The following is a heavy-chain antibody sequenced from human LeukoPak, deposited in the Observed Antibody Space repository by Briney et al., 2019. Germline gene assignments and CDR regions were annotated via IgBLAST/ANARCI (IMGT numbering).Heavy chain of an antibody. CDR3: ARQRYELGASYFFYGMDV. J-gene: IGHJ6*02. CDR1: GGSISSYY. CDR2: IYYTGSGST. V-gene: IGHV4-59*08. D-gene: IGHD1-26*01. Sequence: ASETLSLTCTVSGGSISSYYWSWSRQPPGKGLEWIGYIYYTGSGSTNYNPSLKSRVTISVDTSRNQFSLRLTSVTATDTAVYYCARQRYELGASYFFYGMDVWGQGTTVTVSS.